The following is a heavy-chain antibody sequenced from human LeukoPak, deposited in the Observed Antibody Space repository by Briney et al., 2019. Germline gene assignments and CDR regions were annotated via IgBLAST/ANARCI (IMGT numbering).Heavy chain of an antibody. D-gene: IGHD6-19*01. Sequence: GGSLRLSCAASGFIVSSNYMNWVRQAPGKGLEWVSLIYGGGSTYYADSVKGRFTISRDNSKNTLYLQMNSLRAEDTAVYYCARDLASNTGWESDYWGQGTLVTVSS. CDR1: GFIVSSNY. J-gene: IGHJ4*02. CDR3: ARDLASNTGWESDY. V-gene: IGHV3-53*01. CDR2: IYGGGST.